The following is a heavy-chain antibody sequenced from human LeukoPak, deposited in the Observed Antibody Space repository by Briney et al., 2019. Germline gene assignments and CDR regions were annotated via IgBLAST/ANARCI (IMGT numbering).Heavy chain of an antibody. J-gene: IGHJ4*02. CDR1: GFTFSSYE. Sequence: GGSLRLSCAASGFTFSSYEMNWVRQAPGKGLEWVSYISSSGSTIYYADSVKGRFTISRDNAKNSLYLQMNSLRAEDTAVYYCARVGMTTRFALDYWGQGTLVTVSS. V-gene: IGHV3-48*03. CDR2: ISSSGSTI. D-gene: IGHD4-11*01. CDR3: ARVGMTTRFALDY.